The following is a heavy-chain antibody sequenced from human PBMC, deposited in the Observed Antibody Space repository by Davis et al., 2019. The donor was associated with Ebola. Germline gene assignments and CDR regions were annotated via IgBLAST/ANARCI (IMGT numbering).Heavy chain of an antibody. D-gene: IGHD7-27*01. J-gene: IGHJ4*02. Sequence: GESLKISCAASGFTFSSYGMHWVRQAPGKGLEWVAVIWYDGSNKYYADSVKGRFTISRDNAKNSLYLQMSSLSAEDTAVYYCARRRNWGSDCWGQGTLVTVSS. CDR3: ARRRNWGSDC. CDR2: IWYDGSNK. V-gene: IGHV3-33*03. CDR1: GFTFSSYG.